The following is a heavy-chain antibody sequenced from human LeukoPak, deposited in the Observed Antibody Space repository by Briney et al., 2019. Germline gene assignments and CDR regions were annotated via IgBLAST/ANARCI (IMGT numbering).Heavy chain of an antibody. J-gene: IGHJ4*02. D-gene: IGHD4-17*01. CDR1: GYTFTNYG. Sequence: ASVKVSCKASGYTFTNYGISWVRQAPGQGLEWMGWISAYNGNKNYEQKFQGRVTMTTDTSTSTAYMELRSLRSDDTAVYYCARDRDYGDYNTQDLFVYWGQGTLVTVSS. CDR2: ISAYNGNK. V-gene: IGHV1-18*01. CDR3: ARDRDYGDYNTQDLFVY.